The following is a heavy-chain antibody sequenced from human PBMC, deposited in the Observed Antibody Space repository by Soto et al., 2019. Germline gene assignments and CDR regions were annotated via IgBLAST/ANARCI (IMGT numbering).Heavy chain of an antibody. D-gene: IGHD3-3*01. J-gene: IGHJ6*02. CDR1: GGSISSGGYY. CDR3: ARDGRYYDFWSGLAIVRGMDV. CDR2: INHRGST. Sequence: PSETLSLTCTVSGGSISSGGYYWSWIRQPPGKGLEWIGEINHRGSTNYNPSLKSRVTISVDTSKNQFSLKLSSVTAADTAVYYCARDGRYYDFWSGLAIVRGMDVWGQGTTVTVSS. V-gene: IGHV4-39*07.